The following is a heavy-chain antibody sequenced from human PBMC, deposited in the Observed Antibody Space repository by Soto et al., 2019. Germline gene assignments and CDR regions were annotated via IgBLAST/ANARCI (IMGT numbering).Heavy chain of an antibody. CDR2: ISGSGGST. CDR3: AKPLDYYGSGGSLGYYYYMDV. Sequence: GGSLRLSCAASGFTFSSYAMSWVRQAPGKGLEWVSAISGSGGSTYYADSVKGRFTISRDNSKNTLYLQMNSLRAEDTAVYYCAKPLDYYGSGGSLGYYYYMDVWGKGTTVTVS. V-gene: IGHV3-23*01. D-gene: IGHD3-10*01. CDR1: GFTFSSYA. J-gene: IGHJ6*03.